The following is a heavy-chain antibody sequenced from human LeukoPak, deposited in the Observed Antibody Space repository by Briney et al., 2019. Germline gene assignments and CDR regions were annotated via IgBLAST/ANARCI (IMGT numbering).Heavy chain of an antibody. V-gene: IGHV3-74*01. D-gene: IGHD3-22*01. CDR1: GFTFSGYW. J-gene: IGHJ4*02. CDR3: ARSANYYDSSGQDY. CDR2: TNRDDSDT. Sequence: GGSLRLSCAASGFTFSGYWMHWVRQAPGKGLVWVSRTNRDDSDTSYADSVKGRFTISRDNAKSTLYLQMNSLRAEDTAVYYCARSANYYDSSGQDYWGQGTLVTVSS.